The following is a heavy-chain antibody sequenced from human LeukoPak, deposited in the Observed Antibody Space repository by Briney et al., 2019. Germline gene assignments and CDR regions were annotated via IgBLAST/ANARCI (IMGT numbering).Heavy chain of an antibody. D-gene: IGHD3-10*01. CDR2: IGGSGGNM. CDR3: ARFITMSRGVIYWFDP. J-gene: IGHJ5*02. CDR1: GFTFSDYA. V-gene: IGHV3-23*01. Sequence: GGSLRLSCAASGFTFSDYAMSWVRQAPGKGLEWVSAIGGSGGNMYYADSVKGRFTISRDNSKNTLYLQMNSLRAEDTAVYYCARFITMSRGVIYWFDPWGQGTLVTVSS.